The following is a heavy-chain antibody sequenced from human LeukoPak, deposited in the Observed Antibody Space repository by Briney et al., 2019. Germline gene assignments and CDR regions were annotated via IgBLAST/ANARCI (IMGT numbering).Heavy chain of an antibody. CDR1: GFTFSSFW. CDR3: ARDGYRENDY. Sequence: GGSLRLSCAASGFTFSSFWMHWVRQAPGKGLEWVSYISSSGSTIYYADSVKGRFTISRDNAKNSLYLQMNSLRAEDTAVYYCARDGYRENDYWGQGTLVTVSS. D-gene: IGHD5-12*01. CDR2: ISSSGSTI. J-gene: IGHJ4*02. V-gene: IGHV3-48*04.